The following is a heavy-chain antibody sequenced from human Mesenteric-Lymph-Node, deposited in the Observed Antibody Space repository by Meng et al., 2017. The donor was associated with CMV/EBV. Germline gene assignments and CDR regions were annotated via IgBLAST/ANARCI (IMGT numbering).Heavy chain of an antibody. CDR1: GYTFTSYA. J-gene: IGHJ4*02. Sequence: CKDSGYTFTSYAMHWVRQAPGQRLEWMGWINAGNGNTKYSQKFQGRVTITRDTSASTSYMDLSSLMFEDTAIYYCATSTGGTGSLDYWGQGTLVTVSS. V-gene: IGHV1-3*01. CDR2: INAGNGNT. D-gene: IGHD3-10*01. CDR3: ATSTGGTGSLDY.